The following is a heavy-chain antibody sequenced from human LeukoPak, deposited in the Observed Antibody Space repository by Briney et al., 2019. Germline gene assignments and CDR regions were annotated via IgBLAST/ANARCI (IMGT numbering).Heavy chain of an antibody. CDR2: IIPIFGTA. D-gene: IGHD3-10*01. V-gene: IGHV1-69*05. J-gene: IGHJ4*02. Sequence: SVKVSCKASGGTFSSYGISWVRQAPGQGLEWMGRIIPIFGTANYAQKFQGRVSITTDESTSTAYMELSSLRSEDTAIYYCARDSFLTINPYFDYWGQGTLVTVFS. CDR1: GGTFSSYG. CDR3: ARDSFLTINPYFDY.